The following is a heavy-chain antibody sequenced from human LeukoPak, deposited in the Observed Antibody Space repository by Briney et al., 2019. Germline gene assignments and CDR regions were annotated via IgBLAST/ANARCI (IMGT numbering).Heavy chain of an antibody. J-gene: IGHJ5*02. CDR3: ARDSSGWYHWFDP. CDR2: MNPNSGNT. CDR1: GYTFTSYD. Sequence: ASVKVSCNASGYTFTSYDINWVRQATGQGLEWMGWMNPNSGNTDYAQKFQGRLTITRNTSISTAYMELSSLRSEDTAVYYCARDSSGWYHWFDPWGQGTLVTVSS. D-gene: IGHD6-19*01. V-gene: IGHV1-8*03.